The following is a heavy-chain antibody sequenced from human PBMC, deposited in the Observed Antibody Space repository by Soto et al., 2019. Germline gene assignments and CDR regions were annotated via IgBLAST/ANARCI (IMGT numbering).Heavy chain of an antibody. D-gene: IGHD3-16*01. CDR3: ARDLWDDLAGGESDY. V-gene: IGHV3-48*01. J-gene: IGHJ4*02. Sequence: EVQLVESGGGLVQPGGSLRLSCAASGFTFSSYGMNWVRQAPGKGLEWVSYISSSSGNTINYADSVKGRFTISRDNGKNSLYLQMGSLRAEDTALYYCARDLWDDLAGGESDYWGQGTLVTVSS. CDR1: GFTFSSYG. CDR2: ISSSSGNTI.